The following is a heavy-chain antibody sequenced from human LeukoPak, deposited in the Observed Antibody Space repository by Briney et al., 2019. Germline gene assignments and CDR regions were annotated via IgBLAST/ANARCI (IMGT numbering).Heavy chain of an antibody. J-gene: IGHJ5*02. CDR2: INHSGST. Sequence: SETLSLTCTVSGGSISSSSYYWSWIRQPPGKGLEWIGEINHSGSTNYNPSLKSRVTISVDTSKNQFSLKLSSVTAADTAVYYCARGRYSYERNWFDPWGQGTLVTVSS. D-gene: IGHD5-18*01. CDR1: GGSISSSSYY. CDR3: ARGRYSYERNWFDP. V-gene: IGHV4-39*07.